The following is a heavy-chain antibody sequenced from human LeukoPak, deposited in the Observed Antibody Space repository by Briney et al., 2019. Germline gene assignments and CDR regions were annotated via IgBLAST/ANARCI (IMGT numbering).Heavy chain of an antibody. D-gene: IGHD4-17*01. CDR2: INPNSGGT. CDR1: GYTFTGYY. J-gene: IGHJ4*02. V-gene: IGHV1-2*06. Sequence: ASVKVSCKASGYTFTGYYMHWVRQAPGQGLEWMGRINPNSGGTNYAQKFQGRVTMTRDTSISTAYMELSRLRSDDTAVYYCARKGNYGDYLDYWGQGTLVTVSS. CDR3: ARKGNYGDYLDY.